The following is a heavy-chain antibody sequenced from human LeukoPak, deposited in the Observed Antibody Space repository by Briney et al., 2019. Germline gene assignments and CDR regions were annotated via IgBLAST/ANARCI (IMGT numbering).Heavy chain of an antibody. J-gene: IGHJ4*02. Sequence: GGSLRLSCAASGFTVSSNYMTWVRQAPGKGLEWVSVIYGGGSTYYADSVKGRFTISRDNSKNTLYLLMNTLRAEDAALYYCARAERDYGFDYWGQGTLVTVSS. CDR2: IYGGGST. D-gene: IGHD4-17*01. CDR1: GFTVSSNY. V-gene: IGHV3-66*01. CDR3: ARAERDYGFDY.